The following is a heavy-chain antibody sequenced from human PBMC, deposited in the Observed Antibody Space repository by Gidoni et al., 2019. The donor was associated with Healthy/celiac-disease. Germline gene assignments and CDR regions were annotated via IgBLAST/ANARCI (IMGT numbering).Heavy chain of an antibody. D-gene: IGHD3-16*01. CDR3: ASSGLGEFVP. J-gene: IGHJ5*02. CDR1: GYSFTSYW. V-gene: IGHV5-10-1*03. CDR2: IDPSDAYT. Sequence: EVQLVQSGAEVQKPGESLRISCKGSGYSFTSYWIRWVRHCPGKGLEWMGRIDPSDAYTNYSPSFQGNVTISADKSISTAYLQWSSLKASDTAMYYCASSGLGEFVPWGQGTLVTGSS.